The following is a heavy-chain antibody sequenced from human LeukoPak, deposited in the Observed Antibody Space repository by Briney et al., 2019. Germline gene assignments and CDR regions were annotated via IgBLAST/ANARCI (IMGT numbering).Heavy chain of an antibody. D-gene: IGHD3-10*01. CDR1: GCTFTSYG. V-gene: IGHV1-18*01. J-gene: IGHJ4*02. CDR2: ISAYNGNT. Sequence: GASVKVSCKASGCTFTSYGISWVRQAPGQGLEWMGWISAYNGNTNYAQKLQGRVTMTTDTSTSTAYMELRSLRSDGTAVYYCASGPVWFGELLGYFDYWGQGTLFTVSS. CDR3: ASGPVWFGELLGYFDY.